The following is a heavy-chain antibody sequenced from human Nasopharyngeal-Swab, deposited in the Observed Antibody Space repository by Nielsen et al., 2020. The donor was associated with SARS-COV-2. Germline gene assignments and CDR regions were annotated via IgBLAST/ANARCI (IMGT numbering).Heavy chain of an antibody. Sequence: GESLKISCAASRFTFSRYGMSWVRQAPGKGLEWVSTISGSGGYTYYADSVKGRFTISRDNSKNTLYLQMNSLRVEDTAMYYCARGAFEYSSSWYDPYYFDYWGQGTLVTVSS. CDR1: RFTFSRYG. D-gene: IGHD6-19*01. CDR3: ARGAFEYSSSWYDPYYFDY. J-gene: IGHJ4*02. CDR2: ISGSGGYT. V-gene: IGHV3-23*01.